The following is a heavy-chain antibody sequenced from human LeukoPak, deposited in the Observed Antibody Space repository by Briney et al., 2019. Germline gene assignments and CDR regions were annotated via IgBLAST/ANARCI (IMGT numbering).Heavy chain of an antibody. CDR2: IYYSGST. V-gene: IGHV4-31*03. D-gene: IGHD4-17*01. CDR3: ARADLEYYGDYVFDY. J-gene: IGHJ4*02. Sequence: SETLSLTCTVSGGSISSGGYYWSWIRQHPGKGLEWIGYIYYSGSTYYNPSLKSRVTISVDTSKNQFSLKLSSVTAADMAVYYCARADLEYYGDYVFDYWGQGTLVTVSS. CDR1: GGSISSGGYY.